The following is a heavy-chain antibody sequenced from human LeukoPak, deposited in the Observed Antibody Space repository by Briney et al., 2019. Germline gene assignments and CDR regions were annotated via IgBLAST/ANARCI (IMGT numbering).Heavy chain of an antibody. CDR1: GFTFSGSA. J-gene: IGHJ4*02. Sequence: GGSLRLSCAASGFTFSGSATHWVRQASGKGLEWVGRIRSKANSYATAYAASVKGRFTISRDDSKNTAYLQMNSLKTEDTAVYYCTRQYSSSSDFDYWGQGTLVTVSS. CDR2: IRSKANSYAT. CDR3: TRQYSSSSDFDY. D-gene: IGHD6-6*01. V-gene: IGHV3-73*01.